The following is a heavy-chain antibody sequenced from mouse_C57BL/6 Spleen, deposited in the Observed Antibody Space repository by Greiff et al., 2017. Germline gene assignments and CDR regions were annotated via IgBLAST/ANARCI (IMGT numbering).Heavy chain of an antibody. J-gene: IGHJ3*01. D-gene: IGHD3-1*01. CDR1: GYAFSNSW. V-gene: IGHV1-54*01. Sequence: VQLQQSGAELVKPGASVKVSCKASGYAFSNSWIEWVKQRPGQGLEWIGVINPGVGDTNYNEKFKGKATLTADKSSSTGYMQLSSLTSEGSVFEFCARRCSSGPGAYWGQGTLLTVSA. CDR3: ARRCSSGPGAY. CDR2: INPGVGDT.